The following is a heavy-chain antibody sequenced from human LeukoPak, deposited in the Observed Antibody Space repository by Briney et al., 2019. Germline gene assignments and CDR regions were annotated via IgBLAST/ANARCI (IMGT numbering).Heavy chain of an antibody. CDR1: GFSLSRYA. CDR3: AKCRGSSWSDYFDY. D-gene: IGHD6-13*01. V-gene: IGHV3-23*01. Sequence: PGGSLRLSCAVSGFSLSRYAMSWVCKAPGKGLEWVSAISDSGGTTYYADSVKGRFTISRDNSRSTLYLQMNTLRAEDTAVYYCAKCRGSSWSDYFDYWGQGTLVTVSS. J-gene: IGHJ4*02. CDR2: ISDSGGTT.